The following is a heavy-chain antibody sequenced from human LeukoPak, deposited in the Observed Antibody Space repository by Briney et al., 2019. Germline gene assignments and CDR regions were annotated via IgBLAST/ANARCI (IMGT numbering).Heavy chain of an antibody. Sequence: SETLSLTCAVYGGSFSGYYWSWIRQPPGKGLEWIGEINHSGSTNYNPSLKSRVTISVDTSKNQFSLKLSSVTAADTAVYYCARDYGDYSLYYYYYYYMDVWGKGTTVTVSS. CDR2: INHSGST. CDR1: GGSFSGYY. V-gene: IGHV4-34*01. D-gene: IGHD4-17*01. CDR3: ARDYGDYSLYYYYYYYMDV. J-gene: IGHJ6*03.